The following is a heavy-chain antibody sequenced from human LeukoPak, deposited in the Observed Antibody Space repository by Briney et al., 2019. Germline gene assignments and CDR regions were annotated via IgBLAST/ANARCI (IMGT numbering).Heavy chain of an antibody. V-gene: IGHV4-34*01. Sequence: PSETLSLTCAVYGGSFSGYYWSWIRQPPGKGLEWIGEINHGGSTNYNPSLKSRVTISVDTSKNQFSLKLSSVTAADTAVYYCARGPSMGRNFDYWGQGTLVTVSS. D-gene: IGHD2/OR15-2a*01. CDR1: GGSFSGYY. CDR3: ARGPSMGRNFDY. J-gene: IGHJ4*02. CDR2: INHGGST.